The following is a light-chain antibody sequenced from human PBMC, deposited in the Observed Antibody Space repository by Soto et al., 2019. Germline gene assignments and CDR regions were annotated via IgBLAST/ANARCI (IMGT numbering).Light chain of an antibody. CDR3: MQGLETPYT. CDR1: QSPLHSNGYNF. CDR2: LGS. V-gene: IGKV2-28*01. J-gene: IGKJ2*01. Sequence: DIVMTESPLSLPVTPGEPASISCRSRQSPLHSNGYNFFDWYVQKPGQSQQLLIYLGSNRASGVPDRFSGSGSGTDFTLKISRVEAEDAGVYYCMQGLETPYTFGQGTKLEIK.